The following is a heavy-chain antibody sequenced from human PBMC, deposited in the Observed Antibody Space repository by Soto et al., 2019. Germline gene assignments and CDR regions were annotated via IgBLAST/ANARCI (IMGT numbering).Heavy chain of an antibody. Sequence: AGGSLRLSCAASGFTFSVYYMSWILQAPGKGLEWVSYISSSSRTIYYADSVKGRFTIYRDNAKNSMYLQMNGLRAEDAAVYYCTTVNTSPRATYYYYMDVWGKGTSVTVSS. V-gene: IGHV3-11*04. J-gene: IGHJ6*03. CDR2: ISSSSRTI. CDR1: GFTFSVYY. CDR3: TTVNTSPRATYYYYMDV.